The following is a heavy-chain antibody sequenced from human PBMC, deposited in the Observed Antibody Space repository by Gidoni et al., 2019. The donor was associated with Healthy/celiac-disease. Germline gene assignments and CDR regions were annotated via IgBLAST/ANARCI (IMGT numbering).Heavy chain of an antibody. CDR3: ARGEQWLVHNWFDP. CDR2: LSYSGST. J-gene: IGHJ5*02. Sequence: QVQLQESGPGLVKPSQTLSLTCPVSGGSISCGGYYWSWIRQHPGQGLEWIGYLSYSGSTYYNPSLKSRVTISVDTSKNQFSLKLSSVTAADTAVYYCARGEQWLVHNWFDPWGQGTLVTVSS. V-gene: IGHV4-31*03. D-gene: IGHD6-19*01. CDR1: GGSISCGGYY.